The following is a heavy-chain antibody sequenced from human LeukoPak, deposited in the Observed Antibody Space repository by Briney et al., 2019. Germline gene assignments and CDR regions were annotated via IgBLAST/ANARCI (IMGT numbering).Heavy chain of an antibody. CDR3: ARHYYDSSGYYYFDY. V-gene: IGHV3-20*04. CDR1: GFTFDDYG. CDR2: INWNGGST. Sequence: GGSLRLSCAASGFTFDDYGMSWVRQAPGKGLEWVSGINWNGGSTGYADSVKGRFTISRDNAKNSLYLQMNSLRAEDTALYYCARHYYDSSGYYYFDYWGQGTLVTVSS. D-gene: IGHD3-22*01. J-gene: IGHJ4*02.